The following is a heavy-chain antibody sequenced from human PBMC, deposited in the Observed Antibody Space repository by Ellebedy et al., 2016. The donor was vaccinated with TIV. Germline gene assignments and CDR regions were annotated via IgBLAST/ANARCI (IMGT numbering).Heavy chain of an antibody. CDR2: IYIGGTT. CDR1: GFTVSSNY. V-gene: IGHV3-66*01. Sequence: GESLKISCAAPGFTVSSNYISWVRQAPGKWLEWVSVIYIGGTTSYADAVKGRFTISRDNSKNTLYLQMNSLRVEDKAVYYCARKYIYGFDWGQGTLVTVSS. CDR3: ARKYIYGFD. J-gene: IGHJ4*02. D-gene: IGHD5-18*01.